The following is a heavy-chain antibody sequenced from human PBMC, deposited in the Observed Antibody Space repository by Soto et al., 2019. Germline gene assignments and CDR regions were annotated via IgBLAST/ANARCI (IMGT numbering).Heavy chain of an antibody. CDR3: AKVVGVSRYDAFDI. CDR1: GFTFSSYA. CDR2: ISASANT. Sequence: GGSLRLSCAASGFTFSSYAISWVRQAPEKGLEWVSAISASANTYYADSVKGRFTISRDNSKNTLYLQMDSLRAEDTAVYYCAKVVGVSRYDAFDIWGQGTMVTVSS. V-gene: IGHV3-23*01. D-gene: IGHD3-10*01. J-gene: IGHJ3*02.